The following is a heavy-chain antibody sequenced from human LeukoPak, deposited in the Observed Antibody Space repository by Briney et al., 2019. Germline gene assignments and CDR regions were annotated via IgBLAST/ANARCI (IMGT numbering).Heavy chain of an antibody. J-gene: IGHJ4*02. Sequence: ASVKVSCKASGYTFTGYYMHWVRQATGQGLEWMGWMNPNSGNTGYAQKFQGRVTMTRNTSISTAYMELSSLRSEDTAVYYCARGEVGATITYWGQGTLVTVSS. D-gene: IGHD1-26*01. CDR1: GYTFTGYY. CDR2: MNPNSGNT. V-gene: IGHV1-8*02. CDR3: ARGEVGATITY.